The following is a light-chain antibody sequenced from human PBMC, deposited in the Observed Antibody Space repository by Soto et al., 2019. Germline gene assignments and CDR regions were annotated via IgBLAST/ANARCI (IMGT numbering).Light chain of an antibody. V-gene: IGKV1-5*01. CDR1: QFISSW. CDR2: HAS. J-gene: IGKJ1*01. CDR3: QQYNSYQWT. Sequence: DIQMTQSPSTLSASVGDRVTITCRASQFISSWLAWYQQKPGKVPKLLIFHASNLESGVPSRFSGSGSGTEFTLTISSLQPDDFATYYCQQYNSYQWTFGQGTKVEI.